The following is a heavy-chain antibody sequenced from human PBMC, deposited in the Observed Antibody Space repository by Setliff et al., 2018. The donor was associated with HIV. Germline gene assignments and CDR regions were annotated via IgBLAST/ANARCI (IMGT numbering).Heavy chain of an antibody. CDR3: ARGMDYYDTSGYYQYYFDY. J-gene: IGHJ4*02. Sequence: SVKVSCKASGGTFSSYTISWVRQAPGQGLEWMGRIIPILGIANYAQKFQGRVTITADKSTSTAYMELRSLRSDDTAVYYCARGMDYYDTSGYYQYYFDYWGQGTLVTVSS. CDR1: GGTFSSYT. D-gene: IGHD3-22*01. CDR2: IIPILGIA. V-gene: IGHV1-69*02.